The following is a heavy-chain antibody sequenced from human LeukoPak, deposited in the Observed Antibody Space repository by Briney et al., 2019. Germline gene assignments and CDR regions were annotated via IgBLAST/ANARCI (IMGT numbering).Heavy chain of an antibody. J-gene: IGHJ5*02. CDR2: IYPADSDI. Sequence: GESLKISCKGSGYSINNYWIGWVRQMPGKGLEWMGIIYPADSDIRYSPSFQGQVTISADKSISTAYLQWSSLKASDTVMYYCARQEYCSGGSCYTWFDPWGQGTLVTVSS. D-gene: IGHD2-15*01. V-gene: IGHV5-51*01. CDR1: GYSINNYW. CDR3: ARQEYCSGGSCYTWFDP.